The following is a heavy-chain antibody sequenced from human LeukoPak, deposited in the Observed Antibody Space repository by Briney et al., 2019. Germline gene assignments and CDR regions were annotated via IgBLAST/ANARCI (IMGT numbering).Heavy chain of an antibody. CDR1: GGSISSGAYY. Sequence: SETLSLTCTVSGGSISSGAYYWSCIRQPPGKGLEWIGYIYYSGSTYYNPSLKSRVTISVDTSKNQFSLKLSSVTAADTAVYYCARDDPDGANDYWGQGTLVTVSS. CDR3: ARDDPDGANDY. J-gene: IGHJ4*02. V-gene: IGHV4-30-4*01. D-gene: IGHD3-16*01. CDR2: IYYSGST.